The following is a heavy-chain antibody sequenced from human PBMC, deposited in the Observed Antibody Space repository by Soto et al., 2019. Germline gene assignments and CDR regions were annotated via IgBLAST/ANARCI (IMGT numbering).Heavy chain of an antibody. CDR2: IYYSGST. CDR1: GGSISSSSYY. V-gene: IGHV4-39*01. CDR3: ARIPDIVVVVAAIGPY. J-gene: IGHJ4*02. D-gene: IGHD2-15*01. Sequence: SETLSLTCTVSGGSISSSSYYWGWIRQPPGKGLEWIGSIYYSGSTYYNPSLKSRVTISVDTSKNQFSLKLSSVTAADTAVYYCARIPDIVVVVAAIGPYWGKGTLVTVSS.